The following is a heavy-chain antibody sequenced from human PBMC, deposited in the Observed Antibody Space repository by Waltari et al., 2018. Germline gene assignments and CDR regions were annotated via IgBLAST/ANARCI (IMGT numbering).Heavy chain of an antibody. CDR1: GCSISSGSVY. Sequence: QVQLQESGPGLVRPSQTLSLTCTVPGCSISSGSVYWTWIRQPAGKGLEWVGHIFTSGSTKYNPSLKSRVSVSLDTSENQFSLRLSSVTAADTAVYYCARDEARYYDIMTGGGYYGLDVWGQGTTVTVSS. V-gene: IGHV4-61*02. CDR3: ARDEARYYDIMTGGGYYGLDV. D-gene: IGHD3-9*01. CDR2: IFTSGST. J-gene: IGHJ6*02.